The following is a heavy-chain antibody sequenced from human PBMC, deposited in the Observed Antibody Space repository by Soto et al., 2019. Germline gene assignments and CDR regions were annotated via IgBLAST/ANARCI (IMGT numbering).Heavy chain of an antibody. J-gene: IGHJ3*02. CDR2: IKQDGSEK. CDR3: ASRYNWNDFAAFDI. Sequence: PGGSLSLSCAASGFTFSSYCMSWVRQAPGKGLEWVANIKQDGSEKYYVDSVKGRFTISRDNAKNSLYLQMNSLRAEDTAVYYCASRYNWNDFAAFDIWGQGTMVTVSS. CDR1: GFTFSSYC. V-gene: IGHV3-7*01. D-gene: IGHD1-20*01.